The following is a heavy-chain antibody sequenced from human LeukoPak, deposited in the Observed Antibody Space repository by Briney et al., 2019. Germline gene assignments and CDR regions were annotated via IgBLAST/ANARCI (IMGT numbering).Heavy chain of an antibody. CDR1: GYTFTGYY. CDR2: INPNSGGT. Sequence: ASVKVSCKASGYTFTGYYIHWVRQAPGQGLEWMGWINPNSGGTNYAQKFQGRVTMTRDTSISTAYMELSRLRSDDTAVYNCARDRVDYYYMDVWGKGTTVTVSS. V-gene: IGHV1-2*02. CDR3: ARDRVDYYYMDV. J-gene: IGHJ6*03. D-gene: IGHD3-3*01.